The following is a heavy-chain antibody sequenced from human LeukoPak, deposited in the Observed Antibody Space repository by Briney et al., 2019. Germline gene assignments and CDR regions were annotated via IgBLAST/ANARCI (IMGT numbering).Heavy chain of an antibody. Sequence: SETLSLTCAVYGGSFSGYYWSWIRQPPGKGLEWIGEINHSGSTNYNPSLKSRVTISVDTSKNQFSLKLSSVTAADTAVYYCARESGSYYSIDYWGQGTLVTVSS. CDR1: GGSFSGYY. CDR2: INHSGST. CDR3: ARESGSYYSIDY. D-gene: IGHD3-10*01. J-gene: IGHJ4*02. V-gene: IGHV4-34*01.